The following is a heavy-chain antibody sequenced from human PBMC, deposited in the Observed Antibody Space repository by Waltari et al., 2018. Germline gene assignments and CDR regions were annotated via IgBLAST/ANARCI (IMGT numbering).Heavy chain of an antibody. J-gene: IGHJ6*02. Sequence: QVQLQESGPGLVTPSETLSLTCTVPGASLSSSYCTWIRHPAGKGLEWIGRIYTSGSTNYNPSLKSRVTMSVDTSKNQFSLKLSSVTAADTAVYYCARVLGSSGGYYYGMDVWGQGTTVTVSS. CDR3: ARVLGSSGGYYYGMDV. V-gene: IGHV4-4*07. CDR1: GASLSSSY. D-gene: IGHD6-6*01. CDR2: IYTSGST.